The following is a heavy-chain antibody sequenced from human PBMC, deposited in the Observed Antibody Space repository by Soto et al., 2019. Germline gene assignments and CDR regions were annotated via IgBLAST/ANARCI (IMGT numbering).Heavy chain of an antibody. CDR1: GGSISSYY. CDR3: ARDGYYYGSGSYYRVPYYYYGMDV. CDR2: IYYSGST. Sequence: LSLTCTVSGGSISSYYWSWIRQPPGKGLEWIGYIYYSGSTNYNPSLKSRVTISVDTSKNQFSLKLSSVTAADTAVYYCARDGYYYGSGSYYRVPYYYYGMDVWGQGTTVTVSS. V-gene: IGHV4-59*01. J-gene: IGHJ6*02. D-gene: IGHD3-10*01.